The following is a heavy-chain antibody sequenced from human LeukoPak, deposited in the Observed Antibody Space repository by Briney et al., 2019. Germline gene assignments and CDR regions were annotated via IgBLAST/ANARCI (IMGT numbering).Heavy chain of an antibody. CDR1: GYTFTSYD. V-gene: IGHV1-8*01. Sequence: ASVKVSCKASGYTFTSYDINWVRQATGQGLEWMGWMNPNSGNTGYAQKFQGRVTITTDESTSTAYMELSSLRSEDTAVYYCARGDDYGGNSAHVTVGATWAFDIWGQGTMVTVSS. CDR2: MNPNSGNT. D-gene: IGHD4-23*01. J-gene: IGHJ3*02. CDR3: ARGDDYGGNSAHVTVGATWAFDI.